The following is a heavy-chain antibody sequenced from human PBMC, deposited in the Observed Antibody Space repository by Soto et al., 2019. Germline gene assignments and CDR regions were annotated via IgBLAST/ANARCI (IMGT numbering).Heavy chain of an antibody. CDR2: ISPGSRYP. D-gene: IGHD2-15*01. CDR1: GFTFGDSY. CDR3: VRGGGGGLFDP. J-gene: IGHJ5*02. V-gene: IGHV3-11*06. Sequence: PGGSMRLSCAGSGFTFGDSYMSWIRQAPGKGLEWLSYISPGSRYPAYADSVKGRFTISRDNAKRSLYLQMMSLTAEDTAIYYCVRGGGGGLFDPWGQGTMVTVSS.